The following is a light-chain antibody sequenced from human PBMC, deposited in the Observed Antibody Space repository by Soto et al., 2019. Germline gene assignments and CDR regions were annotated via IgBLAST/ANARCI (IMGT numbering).Light chain of an antibody. CDR2: DVS. V-gene: IGLV2-14*01. Sequence: QSGLTQPASVSGSPGQSIPISCTGTSSDVGGYNYVSWYQQHPGKAPKLMIYDVSNRPSGVSNRFSGSKSGNTASLTISGLQAEDEADYYCSSYTSSSTHYVFGTGTKVTVL. J-gene: IGLJ1*01. CDR1: SSDVGGYNY. CDR3: SSYTSSSTHYV.